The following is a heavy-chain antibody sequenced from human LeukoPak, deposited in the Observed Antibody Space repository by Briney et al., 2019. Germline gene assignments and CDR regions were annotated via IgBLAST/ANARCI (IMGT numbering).Heavy chain of an antibody. CDR1: GGTFSSYA. J-gene: IGHJ4*02. D-gene: IGHD5-24*01. CDR2: IIPIFGTA. CDR3: ARDRDGYNSFYFDY. V-gene: IGHV1-69*05. Sequence: GASAKLSCQASGGTFSSYAISWVRQAPGQGLEWMGGIIPIFGTANYAQKFQGRVTITTDESASTAYMELSSLRSEDTAVYYCARDRDGYNSFYFDYWGQGTLVTVSS.